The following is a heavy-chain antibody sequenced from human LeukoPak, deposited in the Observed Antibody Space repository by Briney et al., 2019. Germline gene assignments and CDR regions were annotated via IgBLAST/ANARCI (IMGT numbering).Heavy chain of an antibody. D-gene: IGHD3-10*01. J-gene: IGHJ4*02. CDR2: IFSGDSI. CDR1: GFSVDGNY. V-gene: IGHV3-66*01. Sequence: GGSLRLSCAASGFSVDGNYMTWVRQAPGKGLEWVSVIFSGDSIYYADSVKGRFTISRDNSKKTLNLQMNSLRAEDTAMYYCARVIWFGESKRDYWGRGTLVTVSS. CDR3: ARVIWFGESKRDY.